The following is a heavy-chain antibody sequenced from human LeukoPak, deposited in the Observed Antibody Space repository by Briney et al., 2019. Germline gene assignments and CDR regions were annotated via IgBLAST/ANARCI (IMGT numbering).Heavy chain of an antibody. Sequence: PSETLSLTCTVSGGSISSTNNYWGWIRQPPGKGLEWIGTISYSGGTYYNPSLKSRVTISIDTSKTQFSLKLSSVTATDTAVYYCARSRYYDSSGYQVWGHWGQGTLVTVSS. V-gene: IGHV4-39*01. CDR2: ISYSGGT. CDR1: GGSISSTNNY. CDR3: ARSRYYDSSGYQVWGH. D-gene: IGHD3-22*01. J-gene: IGHJ1*01.